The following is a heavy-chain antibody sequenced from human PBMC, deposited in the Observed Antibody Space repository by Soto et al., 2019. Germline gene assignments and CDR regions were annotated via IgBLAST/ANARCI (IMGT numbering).Heavy chain of an antibody. J-gene: IGHJ4*02. CDR1: GFSLSTSGVG. CDR2: IYWDDDK. CDR3: AHRPSYCSGGSCYSGFDY. V-gene: IGHV2-5*02. Sequence: QITLKESGPTLVKPTQTLTLTCTFSGFSLSTSGVGVGWIRQPPGKALEWLALIYWDDDKRYSPSLKSRLTITNDTSKNQVVLTMTNMDPVDTATYYCAHRPSYCSGGSCYSGFDYWGQGTLVTVSA. D-gene: IGHD2-15*01.